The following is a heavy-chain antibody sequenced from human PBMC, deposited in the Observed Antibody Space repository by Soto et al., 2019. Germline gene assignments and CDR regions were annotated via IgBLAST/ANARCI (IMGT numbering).Heavy chain of an antibody. CDR1: GAAVSGGGQY. V-gene: IGHV4-31*03. CDR2: IYYIGSP. D-gene: IGHD3-16*01. Sequence: QLQESGPGLLKPSQTLSLTCSVSGAAVSGGGQYWNWVRQLPGKGLELIGNIYYIGSPDYNPSLKSRVTISLDTSKNQFSLKLISVTAADTAVYYCARERVLGDGGGFDVWGQGTTVTVSS. J-gene: IGHJ6*02. CDR3: ARERVLGDGGGFDV.